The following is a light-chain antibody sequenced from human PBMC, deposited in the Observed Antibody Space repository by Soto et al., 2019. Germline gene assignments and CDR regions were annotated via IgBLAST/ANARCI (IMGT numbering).Light chain of an antibody. J-gene: IGKJ1*01. CDR3: QQSYSTPWT. CDR1: QSISGS. CDR2: SAS. Sequence: DTPMTQSPSSLSASVGDRVTITRRASQSISGSLYWYQQKPGKAPNLLIHSASTLQSGVPSRFSGSGSGTDFTLTISSLQPEDFGTYYCQQSYSTPWTFGQGTKVEIK. V-gene: IGKV1-39*01.